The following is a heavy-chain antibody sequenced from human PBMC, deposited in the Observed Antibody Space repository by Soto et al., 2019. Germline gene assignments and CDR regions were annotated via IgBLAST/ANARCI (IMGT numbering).Heavy chain of an antibody. CDR2: AYYRSKWEI. D-gene: IGHD3-16*01. Sequence: SQTLSLTCAISGDSVSTNSATWDWLRQSPSRGLEWLGRAYYRSKWEIDYAVSVIGRITINPDTSNNQLSLQLNSVTPDDTAVYYCARLIGNSWLDSWGQGILVTVSS. CDR3: ARLIGNSWLDS. J-gene: IGHJ5*01. CDR1: GDSVSTNSAT. V-gene: IGHV6-1*01.